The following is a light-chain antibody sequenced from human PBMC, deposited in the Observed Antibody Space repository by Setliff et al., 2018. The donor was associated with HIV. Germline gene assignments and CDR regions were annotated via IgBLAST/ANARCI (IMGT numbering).Light chain of an antibody. Sequence: QSVLTQPRSVSGSPGQSVTISCTGSSSDVGTYNYVSWYQQIPGKAPKLIIYDVTKRPSGVPDRFSGSKSGNTASLTISGLQAEDEADYYCCSYAGTNILYVFGTGTKGTVL. CDR1: SSDVGTYNY. CDR2: DVT. J-gene: IGLJ1*01. CDR3: CSYAGTNILYV. V-gene: IGLV2-11*01.